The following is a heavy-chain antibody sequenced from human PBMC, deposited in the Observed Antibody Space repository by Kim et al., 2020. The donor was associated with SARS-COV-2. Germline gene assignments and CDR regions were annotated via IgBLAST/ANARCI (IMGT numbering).Heavy chain of an antibody. J-gene: IGHJ4*02. D-gene: IGHD3-22*01. CDR2: ISYDGSNK. Sequence: GGSLRLSCAASGFTFSSYAMHWVRQAPGKGLEWVAVISYDGSNKYYADSVKGRFTISRDNSKNTLYLQMNSLRAEDTAVYYCARDLKVVVITTFDYWGQGTLVTVSS. V-gene: IGHV3-30-3*01. CDR3: ARDLKVVVITTFDY. CDR1: GFTFSSYA.